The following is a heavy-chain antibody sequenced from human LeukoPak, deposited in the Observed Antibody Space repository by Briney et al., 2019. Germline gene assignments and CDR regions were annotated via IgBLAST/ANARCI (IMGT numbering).Heavy chain of an antibody. CDR1: GYTFTSYG. V-gene: IGHV1-18*01. CDR2: ISVYNGNT. J-gene: IGHJ3*01. D-gene: IGHD2-2*01. CDR3: AKNHEHGRYAGFDF. Sequence: ASVKVSCKASGYTFTSYGISWVRQAPGQGLEWMGWISVYNGNTNYAQKLQGRVTMTTDTSTSTAYMELRSLRSDDTAVYYCAKNHEHGRYAGFDFWAEGALVAVSS.